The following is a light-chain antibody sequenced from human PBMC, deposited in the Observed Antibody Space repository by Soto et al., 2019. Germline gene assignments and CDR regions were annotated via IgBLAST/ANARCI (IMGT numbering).Light chain of an antibody. V-gene: IGKV3-20*01. CDR3: QQYVSSPRT. CDR1: QSVRSNH. CDR2: DAS. Sequence: EIVLTQSPGTLSLSPGERATLSCRASQSVRSNHLAWYQQKPGQAPRLLIYDASSRATGIPDRFSGSGSGTDFTLTISRLEPEDFAVYYCQQYVSSPRTFGRGTKLEI. J-gene: IGKJ2*01.